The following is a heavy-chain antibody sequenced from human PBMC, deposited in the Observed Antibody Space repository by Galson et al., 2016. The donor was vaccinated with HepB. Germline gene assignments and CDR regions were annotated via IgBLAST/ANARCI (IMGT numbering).Heavy chain of an antibody. CDR3: ARAPVTSTTCCYYFDY. CDR2: VTGDGDAA. Sequence: SLRLSCAAVGFTFSSYWMSWVRQAPGKGLEYVSSVTGDGDAAYYADSVKGRFTISRDNSKNTLYLQMNSLRAEDTAVYYCARAPVTSTTCCYYFDYWGQGTLVTVSS. J-gene: IGHJ4*02. D-gene: IGHD2-2*01. V-gene: IGHV3-64*04. CDR1: GFTFSSYW.